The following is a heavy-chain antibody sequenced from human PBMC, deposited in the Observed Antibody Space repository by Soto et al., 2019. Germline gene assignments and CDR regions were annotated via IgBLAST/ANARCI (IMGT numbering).Heavy chain of an antibody. CDR3: ARMADGSGSYYPSDYYYYYMDV. Sequence: GGSLRLSCAASGFTVSSNYMSWVRQAPGKGLEWVSVIYSGGSTYYADSVKGRFTISRDNSKNTLYLQMNSLRAEDTAVYYWARMADGSGSYYPSDYYYYYMDVWGKGTTVTVSS. D-gene: IGHD3-10*01. J-gene: IGHJ6*03. V-gene: IGHV3-66*01. CDR1: GFTVSSNY. CDR2: IYSGGST.